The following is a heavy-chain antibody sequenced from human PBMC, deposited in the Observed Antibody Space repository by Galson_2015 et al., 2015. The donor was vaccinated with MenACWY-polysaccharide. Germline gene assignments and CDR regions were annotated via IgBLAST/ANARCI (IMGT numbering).Heavy chain of an antibody. Sequence: SETLSLTCTVSGGSISSYYWSWIRQPPGKGLEWIGYIYYSGSTNYNPSLKSRVTISVDTSKNQFSLKLSSVTAADTAVYYCARLLNYEGDWFDPWGQGTLVTVSS. CDR2: IYYSGST. J-gene: IGHJ5*02. D-gene: IGHD3-16*01. CDR3: ARLLNYEGDWFDP. V-gene: IGHV4-59*01. CDR1: GGSISSYY.